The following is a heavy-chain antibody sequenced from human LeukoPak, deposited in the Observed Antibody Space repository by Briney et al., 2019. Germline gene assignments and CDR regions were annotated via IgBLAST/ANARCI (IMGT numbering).Heavy chain of an antibody. J-gene: IGHJ4*02. V-gene: IGHV1-69*01. CDR1: GGTFSSYA. Sequence: SVKVSCKASGGTFSSYAISWVRQAPGQGLEWMGGIIPIFGTANYAQKFQGRVTITADESTSTACMELSSLRSEDTAVYYCASPSRPPTGSEYYFDYWGQGTLVTVSS. CDR2: IIPIFGTA. D-gene: IGHD6-13*01. CDR3: ASPSRPPTGSEYYFDY.